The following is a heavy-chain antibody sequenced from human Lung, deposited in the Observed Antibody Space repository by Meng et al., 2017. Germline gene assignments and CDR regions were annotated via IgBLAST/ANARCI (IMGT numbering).Heavy chain of an antibody. D-gene: IGHD3-22*01. Sequence: GGSLRLSCAASGFTLSRHALHWVRQAPGKGLEWVAVISYEGSEKYYADSVKGRSTISRDNSKNTLYLQMSSLRADDTAVYFCARDRRGCCYFGMDVWGQGTTVTVSS. V-gene: IGHV3-30*04. CDR1: GFTLSRHA. J-gene: IGHJ6*02. CDR3: ARDRRGCCYFGMDV. CDR2: ISYEGSEK.